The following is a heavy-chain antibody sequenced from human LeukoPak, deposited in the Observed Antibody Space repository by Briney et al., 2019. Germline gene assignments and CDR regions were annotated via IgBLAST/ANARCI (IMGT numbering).Heavy chain of an antibody. D-gene: IGHD3-22*01. CDR1: GFTFSSYE. CDR3: ARERGLIVEDY. CDR2: ISSSGSTI. V-gene: IGHV3-48*03. J-gene: IGHJ4*02. Sequence: GGSLRLSWAASGFTFSSYEMNWVRQAPGKGLEWVSYISSSGSTIYYADSVKGRFTISRDNAKNSLYLQMNSLRAEDTAVYYCARERGLIVEDYWGQGTPVTVSS.